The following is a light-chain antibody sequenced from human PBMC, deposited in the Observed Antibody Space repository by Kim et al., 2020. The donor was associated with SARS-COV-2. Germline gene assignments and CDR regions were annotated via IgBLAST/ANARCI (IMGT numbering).Light chain of an antibody. CDR2: RNN. CDR1: NDNVGRQG. CDR3: SAWDISLNAVV. J-gene: IGLJ3*02. Sequence: QAGLTQPPSVSKDLRQTATLTCTGNNDNVGRQGAAWLQQHQGHPPKVLSDRNNNRRSGISERSSASRSGNTASLIITGLQSEDEADYYCSAWDISLNAVVFGGGTQLTVL. V-gene: IGLV10-54*01.